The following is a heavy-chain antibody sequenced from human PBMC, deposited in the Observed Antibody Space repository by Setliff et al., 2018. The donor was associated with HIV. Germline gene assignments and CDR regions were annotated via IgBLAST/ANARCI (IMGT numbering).Heavy chain of an antibody. CDR2: ISYDASRT. J-gene: IGHJ4*02. CDR3: AKDATIFGVVIMLGDY. V-gene: IGHV3-30*10. CDR1: GFSFGSYW. Sequence: GGSLRLSCVASGFSFGSYWMSWVRQAPGKGLEWVSVISYDASRTSYTDSVKGRFTISRDNAGNSLSLLMYSLRAEDTAVYYCAKDATIFGVVIMLGDYWGQGTLVTV. D-gene: IGHD3-3*01.